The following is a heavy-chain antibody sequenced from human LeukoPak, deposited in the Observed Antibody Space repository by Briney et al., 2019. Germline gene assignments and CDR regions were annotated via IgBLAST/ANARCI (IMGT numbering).Heavy chain of an antibody. CDR2: INWDGGST. V-gene: IGHV3-20*04. Sequence: RPGGSLRLSCAASGFIFADHGMAWVRQVPGRGLEWVSGINWDGGSTGYGDSVKGRFTISRDNTKNSLYLQMNSLRGEDTALYYCAGGDSSGWYFDIWGRGTLVTVSS. J-gene: IGHJ2*01. D-gene: IGHD6-19*01. CDR3: AGGDSSGWYFDI. CDR1: GFIFADHG.